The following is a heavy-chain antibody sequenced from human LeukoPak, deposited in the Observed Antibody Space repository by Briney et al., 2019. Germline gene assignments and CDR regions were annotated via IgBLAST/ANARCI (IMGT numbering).Heavy chain of an antibody. D-gene: IGHD3-16*02. CDR1: GGSFSGYY. Sequence: SETLSLTCAVYGGSFSGYYWSWIRQPAGKGLEWIGRIYTSGGTNYNPSLKSRVTISVDTSKNQFSLKLSSVTAADTAVYYCARDVFVKEENWFDPWGQGTLVTVSS. V-gene: IGHV4-4*07. J-gene: IGHJ5*02. CDR2: IYTSGGT. CDR3: ARDVFVKEENWFDP.